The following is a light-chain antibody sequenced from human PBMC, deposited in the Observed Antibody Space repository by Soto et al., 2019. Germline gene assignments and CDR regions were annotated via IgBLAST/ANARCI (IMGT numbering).Light chain of an antibody. CDR1: SSNIGTNP. CDR2: TNY. CDR3: AAWDDSLNGHV. J-gene: IGLJ1*01. Sequence: VVTQPPSASGTPGQRVTISCSGSSSNIGTNPVNWYQQLPGTAPKLLIYTNYQRPSGVPDRFSGSKSGTSASLAISGLQSEDEADYYCAAWDDSLNGHVFGTGTKVTVL. V-gene: IGLV1-44*01.